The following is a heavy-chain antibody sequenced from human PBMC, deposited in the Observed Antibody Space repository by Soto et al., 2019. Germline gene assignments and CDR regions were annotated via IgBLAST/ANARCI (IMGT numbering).Heavy chain of an antibody. CDR3: ARAPGRITMVRGPGYYGMDV. CDR2: IIPILGIA. V-gene: IGHV1-69*02. D-gene: IGHD3-10*01. CDR1: GGTFSSYT. J-gene: IGHJ6*02. Sequence: QVQLVQSGAEVKKPGSSVKVSCKASGGTFSSYTISWVRQAPGQGLEWVGRIIPILGIANYAQKFQGRVTITADKSTSTAYMELSSLRSEDTAVYYCARAPGRITMVRGPGYYGMDVWGQGTTVTVSS.